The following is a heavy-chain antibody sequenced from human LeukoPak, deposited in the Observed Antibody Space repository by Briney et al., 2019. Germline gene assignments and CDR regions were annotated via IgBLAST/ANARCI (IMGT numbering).Heavy chain of an antibody. D-gene: IGHD3-9*01. J-gene: IGHJ4*02. Sequence: NPGGSLRLSCAASGFTLSRYSMNWVRQAPGKGLEWVSSISSSSSYIYYADSVKGRFTISRDNAKNSLYLQMNSLRAEDTAVYYCARVARGYYDILTGFLGLWGQGTLVTVSS. CDR1: GFTLSRYS. V-gene: IGHV3-21*01. CDR3: ARVARGYYDILTGFLGL. CDR2: ISSSSSYI.